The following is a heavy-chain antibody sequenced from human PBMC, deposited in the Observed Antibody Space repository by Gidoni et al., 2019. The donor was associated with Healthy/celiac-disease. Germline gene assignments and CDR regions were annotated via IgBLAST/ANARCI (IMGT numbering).Heavy chain of an antibody. J-gene: IGHJ4*02. CDR3: ARGNGKQWLVNFDY. D-gene: IGHD6-19*01. Sequence: QVQLQQWGAGLLKPSETLSLTCAVYGGSFSGYYWSWIRQPPGKGLEWIGEINHSGSPNYNPSLKSRVTISVDTSKNQFSLKLSSVTAADTAVYYCARGNGKQWLVNFDYWGQGTLVTVSS. CDR2: INHSGSP. CDR1: GGSFSGYY. V-gene: IGHV4-34*01.